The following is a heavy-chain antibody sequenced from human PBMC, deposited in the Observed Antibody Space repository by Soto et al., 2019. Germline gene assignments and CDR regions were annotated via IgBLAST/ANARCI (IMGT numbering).Heavy chain of an antibody. D-gene: IGHD3-22*01. CDR1: GYTLTELS. CDR3: ARADYYGSSGYHLDY. CDR2: INPSGGST. V-gene: IGHV1-46*01. Sequence: ASVKVSCKVSGYTLTELSMHWVRQAPGKGLEWKGIINPSGGSTSYAQKFQGRVTMTRDTSTSTFYMELSSLRSEDTAVHYCARADYYGSSGYHLDYWGQGTLVTVSS. J-gene: IGHJ4*02.